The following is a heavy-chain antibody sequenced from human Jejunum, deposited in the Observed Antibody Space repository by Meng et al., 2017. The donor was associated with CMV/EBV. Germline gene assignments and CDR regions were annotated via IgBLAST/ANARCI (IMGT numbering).Heavy chain of an antibody. CDR2: IYFGGST. D-gene: IGHD3-10*01. Sequence: QVRLHGSGQGLVKSSETLSLTLSASCGSISNHYWSWIRQPAGKGLEWIVCIYFGGSTNYNPSLKSRVTMSVEMSKNQFSMSLYSVTAADTAVYYCARGPGGFGDFNFDSWGQGTLVTVSS. J-gene: IGHJ4*02. CDR1: CGSISNHY. V-gene: IGHV4-4*07. CDR3: ARGPGGFGDFNFDS.